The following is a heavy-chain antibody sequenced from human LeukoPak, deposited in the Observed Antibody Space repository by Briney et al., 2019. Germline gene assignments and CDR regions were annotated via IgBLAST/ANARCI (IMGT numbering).Heavy chain of an antibody. CDR3: AREGHGAVTLDY. J-gene: IGHJ4*02. Sequence: SETLSLTCTVSGGSISTYYWTWIRHPAGKGLEWIGRIYATGSSNYNPSLKSRVSMSVDTSKNQLSLKLSSVTAADTAVFYCAREGHGAVTLDYWGQGTLVTVSS. CDR2: IYATGSS. V-gene: IGHV4-4*07. D-gene: IGHD4-17*01. CDR1: GGSISTYY.